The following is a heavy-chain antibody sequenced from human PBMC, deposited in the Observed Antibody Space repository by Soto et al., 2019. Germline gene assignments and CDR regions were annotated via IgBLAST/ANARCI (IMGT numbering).Heavy chain of an antibody. J-gene: IGHJ5*02. Sequence: XSVKVSCNASGYPLTSYGIIWVRQAPGQGLGWMGWISAYNGNTNYAQKLQGRVTMTTDTSTSTAYMELRSLRSDDTAVYYCARDRGGSPLNWLEHWGQGTLVTVSS. CDR3: ARDRGGSPLNWLEH. D-gene: IGHD2-15*01. CDR1: GYPLTSYG. V-gene: IGHV1-18*04. CDR2: ISAYNGNT.